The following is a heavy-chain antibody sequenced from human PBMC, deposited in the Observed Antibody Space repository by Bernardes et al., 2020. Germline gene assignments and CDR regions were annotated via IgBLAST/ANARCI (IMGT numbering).Heavy chain of an antibody. D-gene: IGHD3-9*01. J-gene: IGHJ5*02. CDR1: GGSISSSSYY. CDR3: ARQSELRYFDWLLGYNSFDP. Sequence: SETLSLTCTVSGGSISSSSYYWGWIRQPPGKGLEWIGSIYYSGSTYYNPSLKSRVTISVDTSKNQFSLKLGSVTAADTAVYYCARQSELRYFDWLLGYNSFDPWGQVTLVTVSS. CDR2: IYYSGST. V-gene: IGHV4-39*01.